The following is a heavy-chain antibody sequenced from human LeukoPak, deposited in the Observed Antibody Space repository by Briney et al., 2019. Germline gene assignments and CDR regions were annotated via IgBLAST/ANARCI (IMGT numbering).Heavy chain of an antibody. CDR3: ARAFDYGDYVGYGMDV. D-gene: IGHD4-17*01. Sequence: GGSLRPSCAASGFTFSDYYMSWIRQAPGKGLEWVSYISSSGSTIYYADSVKGRFTISRDNAKNSLYLQMNSLRAEDTAVYYCARAFDYGDYVGYGMDVWGQGTTVTVSS. J-gene: IGHJ6*02. CDR2: ISSSGSTI. CDR1: GFTFSDYY. V-gene: IGHV3-11*01.